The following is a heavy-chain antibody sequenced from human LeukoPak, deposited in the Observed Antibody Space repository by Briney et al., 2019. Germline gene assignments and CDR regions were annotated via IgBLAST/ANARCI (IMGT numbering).Heavy chain of an antibody. D-gene: IGHD5-12*01. Sequence: PGGSLRLSCAAFGLTFSSNWMSWVRQEGGKGRGWGANIKQGGSEKNYADSVKGRFTISRDNAKTSLYLQMNSLRAEDTAVYYCARDPGVATIAYYYYYGMDVCGQGTTVTVSS. CDR3: ARDPGVATIAYYYYYGMDV. V-gene: IGHV3-7*01. CDR1: GLTFSSNW. CDR2: IKQGGSEK. J-gene: IGHJ6*02.